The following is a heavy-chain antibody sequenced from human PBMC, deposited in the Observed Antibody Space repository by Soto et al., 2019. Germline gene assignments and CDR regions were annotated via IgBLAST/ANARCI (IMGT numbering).Heavy chain of an antibody. J-gene: IGHJ3*02. V-gene: IGHV4-30-4*01. D-gene: IGHD6-13*01. CDR1: GGSVSSGSYF. Sequence: ASETLSLTCTVSGGSVSSGSYFWSWIRQAPGKGLEWIGYIYYSGTTYYNPSLKSRTTISLDLSKNHFSLSLTSITAADTAVYFCARYDSTWFAAFDIWGPGTMVTVSS. CDR2: IYYSGTT. CDR3: ARYDSTWFAAFDI.